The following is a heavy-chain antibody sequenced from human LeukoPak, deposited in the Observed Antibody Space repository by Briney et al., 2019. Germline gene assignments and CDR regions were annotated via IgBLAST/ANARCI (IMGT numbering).Heavy chain of an antibody. D-gene: IGHD3-10*01. CDR1: GFTFSSYW. V-gene: IGHV3-74*01. CDR3: ARDPYGSGSYYTVESWFDP. Sequence: PGGSLRLSCAASGFTFSSYWMHWVRQAPGKGLVWVSRINTDGSTTTYADSVKGRFTISRDNAKNTLYLQMSSLRAEDTAMYYCARDPYGSGSYYTVESWFDPWGQGTLVTVSS. CDR2: INTDGSTT. J-gene: IGHJ5*02.